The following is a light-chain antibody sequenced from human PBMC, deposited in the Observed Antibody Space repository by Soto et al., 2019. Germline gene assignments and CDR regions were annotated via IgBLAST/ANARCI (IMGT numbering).Light chain of an antibody. J-gene: IGKJ1*01. V-gene: IGKV1-5*01. Sequence: DVQMTQSPSTLSASIGERITISCRANQSISNFLAWYQQKPGKAPKLLIYDASTLESGVPSRFRGSGSGTEFTLTISSLQPDDFATYFCRQYNSYSWTFGRGTKVDI. CDR1: QSISNF. CDR3: RQYNSYSWT. CDR2: DAS.